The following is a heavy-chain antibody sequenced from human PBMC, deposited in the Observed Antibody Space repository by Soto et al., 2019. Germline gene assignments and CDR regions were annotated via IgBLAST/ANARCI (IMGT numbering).Heavy chain of an antibody. D-gene: IGHD6-19*01. V-gene: IGHV1-2*04. J-gene: IGHJ5*02. CDR1: GYTFTGYY. CDR2: INPNSGGT. Sequence: ASVKVSCKASGYTFTGYYMHWVRQAPGQGLERMGWINPNSGGTNYAQKFQGWVTMTRDTSISTAYMELSRLRSDDTAVYYCARGSPGIAVAGNWFDPWGQGTLVTVSS. CDR3: ARGSPGIAVAGNWFDP.